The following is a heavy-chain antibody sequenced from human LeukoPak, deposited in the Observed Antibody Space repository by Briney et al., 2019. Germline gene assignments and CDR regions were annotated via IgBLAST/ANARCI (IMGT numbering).Heavy chain of an antibody. CDR1: GGSFSGYY. CDR2: INHSGST. V-gene: IGHV4-34*01. CDR3: ARGEQQLVR. Sequence: SETLSLTCAVYGGSFSGYYWSWIRQPPGKGLEWIGEINHSGSTSYNPSLKSRVAISVDTSKNQFSLKLSSVTAADTAVYYCARGEQQLVRWGQGTLVTVSS. D-gene: IGHD6-13*01. J-gene: IGHJ4*02.